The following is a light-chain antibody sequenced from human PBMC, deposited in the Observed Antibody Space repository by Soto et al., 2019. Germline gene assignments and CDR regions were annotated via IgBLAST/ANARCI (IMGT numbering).Light chain of an antibody. V-gene: IGKV1-39*01. Sequence: DIQMIQSPSSLSASVGDRVTITCRASQSISSYLYWYQQKPGKAPKLLIYAASSLQSGVPSRFSGSLSGTYFTLTISSLQPEDFATYFCQQSYSTLWTFGQGTKVEIK. CDR2: AAS. CDR1: QSISSY. J-gene: IGKJ1*01. CDR3: QQSYSTLWT.